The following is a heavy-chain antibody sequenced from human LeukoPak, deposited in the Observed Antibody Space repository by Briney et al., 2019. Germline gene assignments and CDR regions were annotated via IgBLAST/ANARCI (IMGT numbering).Heavy chain of an antibody. J-gene: IGHJ4*02. Sequence: PSETLSLTCTVSGGSIINSNYYSDWIRQPPGKGLEWIGGLHHSASTYYNPSLKSRVTVSVDTSKNHFSLKLSSVTAADTAVYYCARRGSGYNTNFDYWGQGTLVTVSS. CDR3: ARRGSGYNTNFDY. V-gene: IGHV4-39*02. CDR1: GGSIINSNYY. CDR2: LHHSAST. D-gene: IGHD6-19*01.